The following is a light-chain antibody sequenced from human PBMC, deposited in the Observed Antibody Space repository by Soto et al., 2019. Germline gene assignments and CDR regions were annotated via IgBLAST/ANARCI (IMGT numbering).Light chain of an antibody. CDR2: GAS. J-gene: IGKJ1*01. V-gene: IGKV3-15*01. Sequence: EIVMTQSPATLSVSPGERATLSCRASQSVSSNLAWYQQKPGQAPRLLIYGASTRATGIPARISGSGSGTEFTLTISSLQSEDFAVYYCQHQGTFGQGTKVEIK. CDR3: QHQGT. CDR1: QSVSSN.